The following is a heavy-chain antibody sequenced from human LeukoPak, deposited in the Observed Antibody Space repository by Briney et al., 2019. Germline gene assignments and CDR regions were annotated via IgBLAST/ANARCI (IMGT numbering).Heavy chain of an antibody. V-gene: IGHV1-24*01. Sequence: ASVKASCKVSGYTLTELSMHWVRQAPGKGLEWMGGFDPEDGETIYAQKFQGRVTMTEDTSTDTAYMELSSLRSEDTAVYYCATAPGYSSSSEEGDYWGQGTLVTVSS. CDR1: GYTLTELS. CDR3: ATAPGYSSSSEEGDY. J-gene: IGHJ4*02. D-gene: IGHD6-13*01. CDR2: FDPEDGET.